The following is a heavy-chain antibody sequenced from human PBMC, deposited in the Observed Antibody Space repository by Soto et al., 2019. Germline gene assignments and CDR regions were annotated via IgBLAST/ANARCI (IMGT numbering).Heavy chain of an antibody. Sequence: SETLSLTCAVAGGSISSDYWSWIRQPPGKGLEWIGYIFYSGSTNYSPSLKSRVTISVDTSKNQFSLRLSSVTAADTAVYYCARGLATIVSCYFDCWGQGTLVTVSS. CDR1: GGSISSDY. CDR2: IFYSGST. V-gene: IGHV4-59*01. J-gene: IGHJ4*02. D-gene: IGHD5-12*01. CDR3: ARGLATIVSCYFDC.